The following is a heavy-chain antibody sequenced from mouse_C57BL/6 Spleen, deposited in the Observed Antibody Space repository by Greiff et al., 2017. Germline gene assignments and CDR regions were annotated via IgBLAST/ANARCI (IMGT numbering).Heavy chain of an antibody. D-gene: IGHD1-1*01. Sequence: VQLQQSGAELVKPGASVKLSCTASGFNIKDYYMHWVKQRTEQGLEWIGRIDPEDGDTKYAPKFQGKATISADTSSNTPYLPLSSLTSEDTAVYYGAREDYGSSYWYFDVWGTGTTVTVSS. J-gene: IGHJ1*03. CDR3: AREDYGSSYWYFDV. V-gene: IGHV14-2*01. CDR1: GFNIKDYY. CDR2: IDPEDGDT.